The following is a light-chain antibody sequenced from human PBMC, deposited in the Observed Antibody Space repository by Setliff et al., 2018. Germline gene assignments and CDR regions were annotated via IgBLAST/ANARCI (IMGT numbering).Light chain of an antibody. Sequence: QSVLPQPPSVSGAPGKRVTISCTGSRSNIGAGHAVHWYQQLPGTAPKLIMFQNSQRPSGVPDRFSGSKSGTSASLAISGLQSEDEADYYCSTWDDSLNSVVFGGGTKVTVL. J-gene: IGLJ2*01. CDR2: QNS. CDR3: STWDDSLNSVV. CDR1: RSNIGAGHA. V-gene: IGLV1-44*01.